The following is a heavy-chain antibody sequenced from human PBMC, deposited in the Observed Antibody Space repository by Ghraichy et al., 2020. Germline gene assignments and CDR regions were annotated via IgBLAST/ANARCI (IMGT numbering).Heavy chain of an antibody. Sequence: GGSLRLSCAASGFTFSNAWMSWVRQAPGKGLEWVGRIKSKTDGGTTDYAAPVKGRFTISRDDAKNTLYLQMNSLKTEDTAVYYCTTAFYDSSGYNYYGMDVWGQGTTVTVSS. CDR1: GFTFSNAW. V-gene: IGHV3-15*01. CDR3: TTAFYDSSGYNYYGMDV. D-gene: IGHD3-22*01. CDR2: IKSKTDGGTT. J-gene: IGHJ6*02.